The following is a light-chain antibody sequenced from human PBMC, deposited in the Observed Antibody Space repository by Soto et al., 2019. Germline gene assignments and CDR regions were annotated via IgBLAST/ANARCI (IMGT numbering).Light chain of an antibody. V-gene: IGKV1-5*03. CDR3: QQYNSSPWT. CDR2: KAS. CDR1: QSISSW. J-gene: IGKJ1*01. Sequence: DIPMTQSPSTLSASVGDRVTITCRASQSISSWLAWYQQKPGKAPKLLIYKASSLESGVPSRFSGSGSGTEFTLTIISLQPDDFATYYCQQYNSSPWTFGQGTKVEIK.